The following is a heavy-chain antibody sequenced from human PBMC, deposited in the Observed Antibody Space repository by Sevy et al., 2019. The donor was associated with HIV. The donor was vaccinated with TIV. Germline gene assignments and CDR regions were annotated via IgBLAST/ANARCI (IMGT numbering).Heavy chain of an antibody. V-gene: IGHV3-30*18. CDR3: AKDQFYDSSGSLDY. CDR2: ISYDGSNK. D-gene: IGHD3-22*01. J-gene: IGHJ4*02. Sequence: GGSLRLSCAASGFTFSSYGMHWVRQAPGKGLEWVAVISYDGSNKYYPDSVKGRFTISRDNSKNTLYLQMNSLRAEDTAVYYCAKDQFYDSSGSLDYWGQGTLVTVSS. CDR1: GFTFSSYG.